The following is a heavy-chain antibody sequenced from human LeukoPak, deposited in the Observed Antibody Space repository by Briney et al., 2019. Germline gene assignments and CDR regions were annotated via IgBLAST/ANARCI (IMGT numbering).Heavy chain of an antibody. CDR1: GGSISSYY. CDR2: IYYSGST. Sequence: SETLSLTCTVSGGSISSYYWSWIRQPPGKGLEWIGYIYYSGSTNCNPSLKSRVTISVDTSKNQFSLKLSSVTAADTAVYYCAAYYDSSGCFDCWGQGTLVTVSS. J-gene: IGHJ4*02. V-gene: IGHV4-59*01. D-gene: IGHD3-22*01. CDR3: AAYYDSSGCFDC.